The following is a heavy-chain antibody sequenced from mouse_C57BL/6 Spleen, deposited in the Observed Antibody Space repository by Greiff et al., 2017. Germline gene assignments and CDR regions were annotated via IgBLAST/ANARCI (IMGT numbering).Heavy chain of an antibody. CDR2: IWRGGST. D-gene: IGHD2-5*01. V-gene: IGHV2-5*01. Sequence: QVQLQQSGPGLVQPSQSLSITCTVSGFSLTSSGVHWVRQSPGKGLEWLGVIWRGGSTDYNAAFMSRLSIPKDNSKSQVFCKMNSLQADDTAIYYCAPLSNYEFDYWGQGTTLTVSS. CDR1: GFSLTSSG. CDR3: APLSNYEFDY. J-gene: IGHJ2*01.